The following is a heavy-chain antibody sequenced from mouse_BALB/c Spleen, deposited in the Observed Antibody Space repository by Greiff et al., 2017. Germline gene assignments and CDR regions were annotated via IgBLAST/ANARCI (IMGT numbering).Heavy chain of an antibody. J-gene: IGHJ3*01. D-gene: IGHD2-1*01. CDR2: IWSGGST. Sequence: QVQLQQSGPGLVQPSQSLSITCTVSGFSLTSYGVHWVRQSPGKGLEWLGVIWSGGSTDYNAAFISRLSISKDNSKSQVFFKMNSLQANDTAIYYCARNGDYGNYDGFAYWGQGTLVTVSA. CDR1: GFSLTSYG. CDR3: ARNGDYGNYDGFAY. V-gene: IGHV2-2*02.